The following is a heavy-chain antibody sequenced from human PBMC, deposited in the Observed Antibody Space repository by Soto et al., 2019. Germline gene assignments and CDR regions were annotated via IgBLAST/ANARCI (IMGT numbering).Heavy chain of an antibody. CDR1: GFTFSTYS. Sequence: EVQVVESGGGLVKPGGSLRLSCIGSGFTFSTYSMNWVRQAPGRGLEWVSSITSSSDYIHYADSVKGRTTMASDNAKRALYWQKDSLGAVDAAIYHCTRDENFYASGGGFDPWGPGTLDTVSS. D-gene: IGHD3-10*01. V-gene: IGHV3-21*01. CDR3: TRDENFYASGGGFDP. CDR2: ITSSSDYI. J-gene: IGHJ5*02.